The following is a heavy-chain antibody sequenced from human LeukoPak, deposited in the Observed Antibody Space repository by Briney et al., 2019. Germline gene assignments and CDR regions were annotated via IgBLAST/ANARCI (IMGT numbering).Heavy chain of an antibody. CDR2: IKQDGREK. CDR1: GFTFSSYW. CDR3: ARGPAYCSSTSCYTPPNY. J-gene: IGHJ4*02. V-gene: IGHV3-7*01. Sequence: GGSLRLSCAASGFTFSSYWMSWVRQAPGKGLEWVANIKQDGREKYYVDSVKGRFTISRDNAKNSLYLQMNSLRAEDTAVCYCARGPAYCSSTSCYTPPNYWGQGTLVTVSS. D-gene: IGHD2-2*02.